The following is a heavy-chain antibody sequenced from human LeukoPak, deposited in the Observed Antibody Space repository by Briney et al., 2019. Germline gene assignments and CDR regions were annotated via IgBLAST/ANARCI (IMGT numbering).Heavy chain of an antibody. CDR2: INRGGTT. J-gene: IGHJ4*02. Sequence: SETLSLTCSVYAGSVSGYYWGWIRQPPGKGLEWIGEINRGGTTNDNPSLKSRVTISVDTSNNQFSLKLRSVTAAHTAVYYCARGLRNHDSSGYYRWGLRSYFDYWGQGTLVTVSS. CDR1: AGSVSGYY. CDR3: ARGLRNHDSSGYYRWGLRSYFDY. D-gene: IGHD3-22*01. V-gene: IGHV4-34*01.